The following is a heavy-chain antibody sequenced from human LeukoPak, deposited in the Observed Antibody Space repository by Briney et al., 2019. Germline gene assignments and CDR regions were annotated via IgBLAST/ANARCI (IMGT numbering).Heavy chain of an antibody. CDR2: ISSSSSFR. V-gene: IGHV3-21*01. CDR1: GFNFSSYS. Sequence: GGSLRLSCAASGFNFSSYSMNWVRQAPGKGLEWVSSISSSSSFRYYADSVKGRFTISRDNAKNSLYLQMNSLRAEDTAVYYCARESSGYFYWGQGTLVTVSS. D-gene: IGHD3-22*01. CDR3: ARESSGYFY. J-gene: IGHJ4*02.